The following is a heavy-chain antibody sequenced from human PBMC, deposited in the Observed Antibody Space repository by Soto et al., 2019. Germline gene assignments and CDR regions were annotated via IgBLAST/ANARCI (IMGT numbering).Heavy chain of an antibody. CDR1: GYTFNSYG. J-gene: IGHJ4*02. D-gene: IGHD3-3*01. Sequence: QVLLVQSGAEVKKPGASVKVSCKASGYTFNSYGVSWVRQAPGQGLEWMGWISAYNGNTKYSQNLQGRVTMTIDTPTSSAYLEVRSLRSDDTAIYYCARYFWSGQLPFYFDQWGQGTLVTVSS. CDR3: ARYFWSGQLPFYFDQ. CDR2: ISAYNGNT. V-gene: IGHV1-18*01.